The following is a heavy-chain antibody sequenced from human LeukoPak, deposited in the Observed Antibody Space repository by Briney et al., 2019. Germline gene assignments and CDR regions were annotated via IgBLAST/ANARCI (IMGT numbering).Heavy chain of an antibody. CDR1: GGTFSSYA. V-gene: IGHV1-69*05. J-gene: IGHJ5*02. D-gene: IGHD3-3*01. Sequence: SVKVSCKASGGTFSSYAISWVRQAPGQGLEWMGGIIPIFGTANYAQKFQGRVTITTDKSTSTAYMELSSLRSEDTAVYYCATNVLRKNWFDPWGQGTLVTVSS. CDR2: IIPIFGTA. CDR3: ATNVLRKNWFDP.